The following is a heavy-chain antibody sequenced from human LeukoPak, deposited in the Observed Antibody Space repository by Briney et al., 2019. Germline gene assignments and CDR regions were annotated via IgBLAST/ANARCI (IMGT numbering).Heavy chain of an antibody. V-gene: IGHV3-43*02. CDR2: ISGDGGST. CDR1: GFTFDDYA. Sequence: GGSLRLSCAASGFTFDDYAMHWVRQAPGKGLEWVSLISGDGGSTYYADSVKGRFTISRDNSKNSLYLQMNSPRTEDTALYYCAKEPILTGYYNFGLYGMDVWGQGTTVTVSS. D-gene: IGHD3-9*01. J-gene: IGHJ6*02. CDR3: AKEPILTGYYNFGLYGMDV.